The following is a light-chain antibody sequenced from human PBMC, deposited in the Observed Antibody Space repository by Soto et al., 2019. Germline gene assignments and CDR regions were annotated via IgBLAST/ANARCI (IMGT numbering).Light chain of an antibody. V-gene: IGLV1-40*01. Sequence: QSVLTQPPSVSGAPGQRVTISCTGSSSNIGAGYDVHWYQHLPGTAPKLLIYVNSNRPSGVPDRFSGSKSGTSASLAITGIQAEDEADYYCQSYDSSLSGVIFGGGTKLTVL. J-gene: IGLJ2*01. CDR1: SSNIGAGYD. CDR3: QSYDSSLSGVI. CDR2: VNS.